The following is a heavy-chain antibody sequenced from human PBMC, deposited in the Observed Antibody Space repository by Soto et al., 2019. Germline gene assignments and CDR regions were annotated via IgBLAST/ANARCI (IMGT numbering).Heavy chain of an antibody. CDR3: ARSIITSFGVGTRSLYYFDD. Sequence: PSETLSLTCTVSGGSISSGGYYWSWIRQHPGKGLEWIGYIYYSGSTYYNPSLKSRVTISVDTSKNQFSLKLSSVTAADTAVYYCARSIITSFGVGTRSLYYFDDWGQGTLVTVSS. J-gene: IGHJ4*02. V-gene: IGHV4-31*03. CDR1: GGSISSGGYY. CDR2: IYYSGST. D-gene: IGHD3-3*01.